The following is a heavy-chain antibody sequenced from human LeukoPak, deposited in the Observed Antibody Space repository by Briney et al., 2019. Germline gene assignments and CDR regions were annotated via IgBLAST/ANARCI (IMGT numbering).Heavy chain of an antibody. CDR1: GASISNYY. Sequence: SETLSLTCTVSGASISNYYWSWIRQPPGKGLEWIGYIYYSGNTNYNPSHKSRVTLSVDTSRKQISLKLTSVTAADTAVYYCARIYSGNYFDYWGQGTLVTVSS. CDR3: ARIYSGNYFDY. J-gene: IGHJ4*02. D-gene: IGHD1-26*01. CDR2: IYYSGNT. V-gene: IGHV4-59*01.